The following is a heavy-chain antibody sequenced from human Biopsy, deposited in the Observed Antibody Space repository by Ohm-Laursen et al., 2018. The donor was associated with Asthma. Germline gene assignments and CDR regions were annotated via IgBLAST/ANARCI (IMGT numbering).Heavy chain of an antibody. CDR1: GFTFSDYY. V-gene: IGHV3-30*18. CDR3: AKDVVWFRELGGMDV. Sequence: SLRLSYAASGFTFSDYYMSWIRQAPGKGLEWVALISYDGSKRHSADSVRGRFTISRDNSKNTLYLQMNSLRVGDTAVYYCAKDVVWFRELGGMDVWGQGTTVTVSS. CDR2: ISYDGSKR. J-gene: IGHJ6*02. D-gene: IGHD3-10*01.